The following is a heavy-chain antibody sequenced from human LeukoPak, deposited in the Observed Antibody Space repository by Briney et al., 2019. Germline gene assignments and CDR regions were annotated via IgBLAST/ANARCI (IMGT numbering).Heavy chain of an antibody. Sequence: PSETVSLTCCLCGRSISTFYYTWIGQPPGKGLEWIGYIDYSESTSYNPSLKSRVTIYLDTSRNQFALKLSSVTAEDTAVYYCARGRRSSSRQDALYVWGQGRMVTVSS. J-gene: IGHJ3*01. CDR3: ARGRRSSSRQDALYV. V-gene: IGHV4-59*01. D-gene: IGHD6-19*01. CDR1: GRSISTFY. CDR2: IDYSEST.